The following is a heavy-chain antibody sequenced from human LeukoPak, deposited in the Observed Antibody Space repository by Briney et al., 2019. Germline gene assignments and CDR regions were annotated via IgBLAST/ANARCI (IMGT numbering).Heavy chain of an antibody. CDR3: TIGRADHYDSSGASYYGTDA. CDR2: ISSSGSSI. D-gene: IGHD3-22*01. Sequence: GGSLRLSCAASGFTFSDYYMSWVRQARGGGRGWVSYISSSGSSIYYADSVKGRFTISRDKAKNLMYLQINRLTAEDTAVYYCTIGRADHYDSSGASYYGTDARGPGST. J-gene: IGHJ6*02. CDR1: GFTFSDYY. V-gene: IGHV3-11*01.